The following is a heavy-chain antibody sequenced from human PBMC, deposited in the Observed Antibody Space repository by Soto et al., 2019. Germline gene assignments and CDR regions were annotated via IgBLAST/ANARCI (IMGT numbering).Heavy chain of an antibody. V-gene: IGHV4-59*01. CDR3: ASGSGTYVRFDY. Sequence: QVQLQESGPGLVKPSETLSLICTVSGGYISSYYWSWIRQTPGKGLEWIGYIYYSGGSSYNPSLNSRVTLSLDTSKNQFSLRLSSVTAADTAVYLCASGSGTYVRFDYWGQGTLVTVSS. J-gene: IGHJ4*02. CDR1: GGYISSYY. D-gene: IGHD1-26*01. CDR2: IYYSGGS.